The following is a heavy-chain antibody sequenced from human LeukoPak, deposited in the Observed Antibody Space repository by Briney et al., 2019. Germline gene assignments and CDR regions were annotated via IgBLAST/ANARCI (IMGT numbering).Heavy chain of an antibody. D-gene: IGHD3-22*01. CDR1: GGSVSRYY. J-gene: IGHJ2*01. Sequence: SETLSLICTVSGGSVSRYYWSWIRQPPGKGLEWIGYIYHRGSTNYTPSLKSRVTISVDTSKNQFSLKLSSVTAADTAVYYCARDFYYYDSSGSLWYFDLWGRGTLVTVSS. CDR3: ARDFYYYDSSGSLWYFDL. CDR2: IYHRGST. V-gene: IGHV4-59*02.